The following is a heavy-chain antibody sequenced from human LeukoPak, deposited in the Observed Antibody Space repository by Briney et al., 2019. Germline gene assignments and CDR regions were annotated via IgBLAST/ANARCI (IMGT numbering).Heavy chain of an antibody. Sequence: PGGSLRLSCAASGFTFSWYSMSWVRQAPGKGLEWVSYISSGSRAIYYADSVKGRFTVSRDNDKNPLYLQMNSLRVEDTAVYYCTYGDFLDYWGQGTLVTVSS. J-gene: IGHJ4*02. CDR1: GFTFSWYS. CDR2: ISSGSRAI. V-gene: IGHV3-48*01. D-gene: IGHD4-17*01. CDR3: TYGDFLDY.